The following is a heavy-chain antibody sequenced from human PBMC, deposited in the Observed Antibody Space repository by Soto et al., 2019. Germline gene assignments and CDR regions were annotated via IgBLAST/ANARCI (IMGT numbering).Heavy chain of an antibody. Sequence: SETLSLTCTVSGGSISSSSYYWGWIRQPPGKGLEWIGSIYYSGSTYYNPSLKSRVTISVDTSKNQFSLKLSPVTAADTAVYYCARSAVPAAMTDYYYYYMDVWGKGTTVTVSS. CDR2: IYYSGST. CDR1: GGSISSSSYY. J-gene: IGHJ6*03. D-gene: IGHD2-2*01. CDR3: ARSAVPAAMTDYYYYYMDV. V-gene: IGHV4-39*01.